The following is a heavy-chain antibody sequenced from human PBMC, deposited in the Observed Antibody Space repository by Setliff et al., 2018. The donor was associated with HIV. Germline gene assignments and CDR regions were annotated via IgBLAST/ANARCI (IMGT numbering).Heavy chain of an antibody. J-gene: IGHJ3*01. CDR3: AKDYRGTLPEAFDV. Sequence: GGSLRLSCVASGFTFSNSAMAWVRQAPGKGLEWVSGISTSDDRTYYADPVKARFTVSRDNSKNTLSLQMNSLRAEDTALYYCAKDYRGTLPEAFDVWGQGTMVTVSS. D-gene: IGHD1-26*01. CDR1: GFTFSNSA. V-gene: IGHV3-23*01. CDR2: ISTSDDRT.